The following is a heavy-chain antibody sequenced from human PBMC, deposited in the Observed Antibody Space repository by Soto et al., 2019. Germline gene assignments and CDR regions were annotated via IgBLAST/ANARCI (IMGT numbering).Heavy chain of an antibody. D-gene: IGHD2-2*01. J-gene: IGHJ5*02. CDR1: GGSISSGGYY. V-gene: IGHV4-31*03. CDR2: IYYSGST. CDR3: AREGVVPAAVWFDP. Sequence: SETLSLTCTVSGGSISSGGYYWSWIRQHPGKGLEWIGYIYYSGSTYYNPSLKSRVTISVDTSKNQFSLKLSSVTAADTAVYYCAREGVVPAAVWFDPWGQGTLVTVSS.